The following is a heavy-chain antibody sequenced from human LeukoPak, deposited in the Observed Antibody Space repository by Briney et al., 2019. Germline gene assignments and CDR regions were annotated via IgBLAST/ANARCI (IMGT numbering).Heavy chain of an antibody. V-gene: IGHV4-59*01. CDR1: GGSISTYY. CDR3: ARDGPHNSPTSGWFDP. J-gene: IGHJ5*02. CDR2: IYYSGST. D-gene: IGHD2/OR15-2a*01. Sequence: ESSETLSLTCTASGGSISTYYWSWIRQPPGKGLEWIGCIYYSGSTNYNPSLKSRVTISVDTSKNQFSLKLSSVTAADTAVYYCARDGPHNSPTSGWFDPWGQGTLVTVSS.